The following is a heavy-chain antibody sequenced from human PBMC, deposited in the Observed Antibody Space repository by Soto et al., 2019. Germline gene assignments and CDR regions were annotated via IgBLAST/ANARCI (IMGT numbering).Heavy chain of an antibody. J-gene: IGHJ4*02. CDR1: GYTFNKYP. Sequence: ASVKVSCKASGYTFNKYPMHWVRQAPGQGLEWMGWINAGNGNTKYSQKFQGRVTITRDTSASTAYMELSSLRSEDTAVYYCARVTYYDFWSGYSAPFDYWGQGTLVTVSS. CDR2: INAGNGNT. D-gene: IGHD3-3*01. V-gene: IGHV1-3*01. CDR3: ARVTYYDFWSGYSAPFDY.